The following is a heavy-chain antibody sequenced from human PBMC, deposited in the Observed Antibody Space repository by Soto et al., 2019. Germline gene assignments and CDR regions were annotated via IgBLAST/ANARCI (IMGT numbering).Heavy chain of an antibody. CDR2: TYYRSKWYN. CDR1: GDSVSSNSAA. CDR3: ARVKRQWLVHDWFDP. V-gene: IGHV6-1*01. D-gene: IGHD6-19*01. J-gene: IGHJ5*02. Sequence: SQTLSLTCAISGDSVSSNSAAWNWIRQSPSRGLEWLGRTYYRSKWYNDYAVSVKSRITINPDTSKNQFSLQLNSVTPEDTAVYYRARVKRQWLVHDWFDPWGQGTLVTVSS.